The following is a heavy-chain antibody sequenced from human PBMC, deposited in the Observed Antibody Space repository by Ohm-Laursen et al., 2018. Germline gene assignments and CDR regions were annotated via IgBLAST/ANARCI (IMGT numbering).Heavy chain of an antibody. CDR2: ISSSGSTI. CDR1: GFTFSSYE. Sequence: GSLRLSCAAPGFTFSSYEMNWVRQAPGKGLEWVSYISSSGSTIYYADSVKGRFTISRDNAKNSLYLQMNSLRAEDTAVYYCARGPDFWSGYSHFDYWGQGTLVTVSS. V-gene: IGHV3-48*03. J-gene: IGHJ4*02. CDR3: ARGPDFWSGYSHFDY. D-gene: IGHD3-3*01.